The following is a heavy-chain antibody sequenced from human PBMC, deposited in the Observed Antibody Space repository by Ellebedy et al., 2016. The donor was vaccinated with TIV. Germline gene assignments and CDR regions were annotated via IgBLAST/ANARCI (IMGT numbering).Heavy chain of an antibody. Sequence: SETLSLXXTVPGGSISSYYWSWIRQPPGKGLEWIGYIYYSGSTNYNPSLKSRVTISVDTSKNQFSLKLSSVTAADTAVYYCARDSVVTPYYYYGMDVWGQGTTVTVSS. J-gene: IGHJ6*02. CDR3: ARDSVVTPYYYYGMDV. CDR2: IYYSGST. D-gene: IGHD4-23*01. V-gene: IGHV4-59*01. CDR1: GGSISSYY.